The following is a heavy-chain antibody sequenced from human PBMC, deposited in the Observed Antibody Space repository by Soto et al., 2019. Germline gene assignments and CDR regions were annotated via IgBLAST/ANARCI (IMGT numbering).Heavy chain of an antibody. CDR1: GFTFDDYG. J-gene: IGHJ3*01. CDR3: ARGHGTYYYDSSGYSDAFDV. CDR2: INWNGGST. V-gene: IGHV3-20*04. D-gene: IGHD3-22*01. Sequence: GESLKISCAASGFTFDDYGMSWVRQAPGKGLEWVSGINWNGGSTGYADSVKGRFTISRDNAKNSLYLQMNSLRAEDTALYYCARGHGTYYYDSSGYSDAFDVWGHGTMVTVSS.